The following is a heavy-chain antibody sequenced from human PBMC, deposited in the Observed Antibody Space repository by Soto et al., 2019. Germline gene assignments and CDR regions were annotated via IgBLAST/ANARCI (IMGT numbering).Heavy chain of an antibody. CDR3: ARTGEPHDAFDI. D-gene: IGHD3-16*01. CDR2: IITIFGTA. J-gene: IGHJ3*02. V-gene: IGHV1-69*01. CDR1: GGTFSSYA. Sequence: QVQLVQSGAEVKKPGSSVKVSCKASGGTFSSYAISWVRQAPGQGLEWMGGIITIFGTANYAQKFQGRVTIPADESTSTAYMELSSLRSEDTAVYFCARTGEPHDAFDIWGQGTMVTGSS.